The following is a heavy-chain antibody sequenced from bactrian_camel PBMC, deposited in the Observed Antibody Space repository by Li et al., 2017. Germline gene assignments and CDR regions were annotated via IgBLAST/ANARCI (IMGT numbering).Heavy chain of an antibody. J-gene: IGHJ4*01. CDR2: IDHDGGST. CDR1: GFTFSVYG. V-gene: IGHV3S40*01. CDR3: FVIFDSGYVS. Sequence: VQLVESGGGLVQPGGSLRLSCAASGFTFSVYGMSWVRQAPGKGLEWVSTIDHDGGSTSYVNSVKGRFTISRDNAKSTLYLHMNSLKTEDTAVYYCFVIFDSGYVSRGQGTQVTVS.